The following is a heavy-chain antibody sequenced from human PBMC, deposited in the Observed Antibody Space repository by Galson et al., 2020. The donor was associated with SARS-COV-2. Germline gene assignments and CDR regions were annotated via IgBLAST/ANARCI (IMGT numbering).Heavy chain of an antibody. CDR3: ARLDAFGPGY. J-gene: IGHJ4*02. CDR2: ISSSGSAI. V-gene: IGHV3-48*03. CDR1: GFTFSNYE. Sequence: TGGSLRLSCAASGFTFSNYEMNWVRQAPGQGLGRVSYISSSGSAIHYADSVKGRFTISRYNAKSSQSLQMNSLGAEDTAVYYCARLDAFGPGYWGQGITVTVSS. D-gene: IGHD3-3*02.